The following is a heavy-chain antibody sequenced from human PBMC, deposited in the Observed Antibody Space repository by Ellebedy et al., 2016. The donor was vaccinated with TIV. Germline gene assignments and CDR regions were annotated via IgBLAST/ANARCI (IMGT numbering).Heavy chain of an antibody. V-gene: IGHV1-2*02. CDR3: ARERSSNWDAFDF. J-gene: IGHJ3*01. Sequence: ASVKVSCXTSGYTFTDHLIHWVRQAPGQGLEYMACMNVNNGDTNYAQKFHGRVTVTRDTSISTAYMSLNRLTSDDTAVYYCARERSSNWDAFDFWGQGTMVTVSS. D-gene: IGHD1-20*01. CDR1: GYTFTDHL. CDR2: MNVNNGDT.